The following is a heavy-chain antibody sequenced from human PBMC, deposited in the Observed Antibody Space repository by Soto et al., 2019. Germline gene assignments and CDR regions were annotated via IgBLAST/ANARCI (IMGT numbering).Heavy chain of an antibody. CDR1: GYTFTSYG. Sequence: ASVKVSCKASGYTFTSYGISWVRQAPGQGLEWMGWISAYNGNTNYAQKLQGRVTMTTDTSTSTAYMELSSLRSEDTAVYYCAKDRSNYYVSVGYYPYYCYGMDFWGQGTTATVSS. D-gene: IGHD3-22*01. CDR3: AKDRSNYYVSVGYYPYYCYGMDF. CDR2: ISAYNGNT. J-gene: IGHJ6*02. V-gene: IGHV1-18*01.